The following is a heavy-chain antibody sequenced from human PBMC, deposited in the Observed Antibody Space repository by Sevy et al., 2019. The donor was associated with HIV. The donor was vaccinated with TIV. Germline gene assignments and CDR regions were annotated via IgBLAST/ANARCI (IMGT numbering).Heavy chain of an antibody. V-gene: IGHV3-11*01. CDR2: ISSSGSTI. CDR3: ARAYSSGWYPPVGY. D-gene: IGHD6-19*01. J-gene: IGHJ4*02. CDR1: GFTFSDYY. Sequence: GGSLRLSCAASGFTFSDYYMSWIRQAPGKGLEWVSYISSSGSTIYYADSVKGRFTISRDNAKNSLYLQMNSLRGEDRAVYYCARAYSSGWYPPVGYWGQGTLVTVSS.